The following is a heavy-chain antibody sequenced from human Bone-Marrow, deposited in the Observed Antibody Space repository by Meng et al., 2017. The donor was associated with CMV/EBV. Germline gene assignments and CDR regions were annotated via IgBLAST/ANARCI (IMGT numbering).Heavy chain of an antibody. CDR2: ISDISAGGGNN. J-gene: IGHJ4*02. CDR3: AKSPGLDTLWYSDN. V-gene: IGHV3-23*01. CDR1: GFTFSNYA. D-gene: IGHD2-2*02. Sequence: GESLKISCAASGFTFSNYAMSWVRQAPGKGLEWVSAISDISAGGGNNYYADSVKGRFTISRDDSKNTLHLQMNSLRAEDTAVYYCAKSPGLDTLWYSDNWGQGTLVTVSS.